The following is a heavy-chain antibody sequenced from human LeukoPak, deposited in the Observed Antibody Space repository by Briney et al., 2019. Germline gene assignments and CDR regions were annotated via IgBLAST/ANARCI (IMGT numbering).Heavy chain of an antibody. CDR2: IYGGSST. CDR1: GFTFSSYW. J-gene: IGHJ4*02. Sequence: GGSLRLSCAASGFTFSSYWMSWVRQAPGKGLEWVSVIYGGSSTYYADSVKGRFTISRDNSKNTLYLQMNSLRAEDTAVYYCARESSGSYFFYWGQGTLVTVSS. CDR3: ARESSGSYFFY. D-gene: IGHD1-26*01. V-gene: IGHV3-66*01.